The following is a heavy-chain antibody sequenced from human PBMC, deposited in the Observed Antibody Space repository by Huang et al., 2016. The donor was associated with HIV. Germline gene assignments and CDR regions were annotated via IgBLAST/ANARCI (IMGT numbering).Heavy chain of an antibody. CDR3: ARGSAGVLWFGEM. CDR2: ISYDGSNQ. J-gene: IGHJ4*02. Sequence: QERLVESGGGVVQPGRSLRISCAASGFTFRSYAMHWVRQAPGKGLEWVAVISYDGSNQHYVDSVKGRFTISRDNSKKMLYLQMNSLRMGDTAVYYCARGSAGVLWFGEMWGQGTLVTVSS. V-gene: IGHV3-30*04. CDR1: GFTFRSYA. D-gene: IGHD3-10*01.